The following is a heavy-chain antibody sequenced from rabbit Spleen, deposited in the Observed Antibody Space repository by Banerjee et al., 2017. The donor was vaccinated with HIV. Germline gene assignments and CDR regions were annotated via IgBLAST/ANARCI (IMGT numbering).Heavy chain of an antibody. CDR2: INSNSGGA. J-gene: IGHJ2*01. V-gene: IGHV1S40*01. Sequence: QSLEESGGGLVQPGGSLKLSCTASGFSFSNKAVMCWVRQAPGKGLEWIGRINSNSGGAAYATWAKGRFTISKTSSTTVTLQMTSLTAADTATYFCARNYVNVFDPWGPGTLVTVS. D-gene: IGHD1-1*01. CDR3: ARNYVNVFDP. CDR1: GFSFSNKAV.